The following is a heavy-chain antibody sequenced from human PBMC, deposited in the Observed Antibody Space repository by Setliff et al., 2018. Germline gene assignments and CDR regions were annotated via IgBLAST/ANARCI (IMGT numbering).Heavy chain of an antibody. CDR3: ARGVSGVSWTPRY. D-gene: IGHD6-25*01. J-gene: IGHJ4*02. Sequence: SETLSLTCTVSGGSISDNDYYWGWIRQSPGKELEWIGGISHSANKYYNPSFRTGVTISVDMSKNQFSLILRSVVAADTAVYYCARGVSGVSWTPRYWGRGTLVTVSS. V-gene: IGHV4-39*01. CDR2: ISHSANK. CDR1: GGSISDNDYY.